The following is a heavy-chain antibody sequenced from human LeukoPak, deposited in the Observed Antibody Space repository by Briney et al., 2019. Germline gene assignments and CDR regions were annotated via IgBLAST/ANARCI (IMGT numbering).Heavy chain of an antibody. J-gene: IGHJ4*02. CDR3: ATGEELEPHDY. CDR1: GYTFISYD. CDR2: MNPNSGNT. Sequence: ASVRVSCKASGYTFISYDINWVRQATGQGLEWMGWMNPNSGNTGYAQKFQGRVTMTRNTSISTAYMELSSLRSEDTAVYYCATGEELEPHDYWGQGTLVTVSS. D-gene: IGHD1-1*01. V-gene: IGHV1-8*01.